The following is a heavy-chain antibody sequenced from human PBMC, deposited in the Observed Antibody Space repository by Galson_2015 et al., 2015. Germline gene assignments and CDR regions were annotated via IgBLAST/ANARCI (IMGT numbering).Heavy chain of an antibody. V-gene: IGHV2-5*01. CDR3: ARASYGSENTLDY. J-gene: IGHJ4*02. CDR2: IYWNEDK. Sequence: PALVKPTQTLTLTCTFSGFSLSTTGAGVGVGWIRQPPGKALEWLAPIYWNEDKSYSPSLRSRLTISKDTSKNQVVLTMTNMDPVDTATYFCARASYGSENTLDYWGQGTLDTVSS. D-gene: IGHD3-10*01. CDR1: GFSLSTTGAG.